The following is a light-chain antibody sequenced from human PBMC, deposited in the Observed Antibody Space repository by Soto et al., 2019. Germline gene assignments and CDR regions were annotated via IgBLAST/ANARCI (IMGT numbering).Light chain of an antibody. J-gene: IGLJ2*01. V-gene: IGLV3-21*02. CDR3: QVWDYRTDSVV. CDR2: DDT. CDR1: NIGSKT. Sequence: SYELTQPPSVSVAPGQTATITCGGNNIGSKTVHWYQQKPGQAPVLVVYDDTHRPSGIPERFSGSNSGNTATLTISRVEAGDEADCYCQVWDYRTDSVVFGGGTKLTVL.